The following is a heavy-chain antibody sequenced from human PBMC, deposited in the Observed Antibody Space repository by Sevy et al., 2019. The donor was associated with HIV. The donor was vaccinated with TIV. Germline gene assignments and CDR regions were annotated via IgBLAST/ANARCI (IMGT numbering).Heavy chain of an antibody. V-gene: IGHV3-53*01. CDR3: ARGGIAVAAYFDY. CDR1: GFTVSSNY. Sequence: GGSLRLSCAASGFTVSSNYMSWVRQAPGKGLEWVSVIYSGGSTDYADSVKGRFTISRDNSKNTLYLQMNSLRAEDTAVYYCARGGIAVAAYFDYWGQGTLVTVSS. CDR2: IYSGGST. D-gene: IGHD6-19*01. J-gene: IGHJ4*02.